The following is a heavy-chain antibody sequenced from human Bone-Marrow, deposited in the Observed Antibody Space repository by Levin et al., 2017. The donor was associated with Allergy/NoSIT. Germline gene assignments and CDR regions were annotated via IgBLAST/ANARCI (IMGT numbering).Heavy chain of an antibody. J-gene: IGHJ3*02. D-gene: IGHD3-10*01. V-gene: IGHV6-1*01. CDR3: ARDPGVNAFDI. Sequence: SQTLSLTCAISVDTVSNTIAAWHWIRQSPSRGLEWLGRTYYRSKWYYDYAVSVKSRITISPDPSKNQLSLQLNSVTPEDTAVYFCARDPGVNAFDIWGQGRMVTVSS. CDR2: TYYRSKWYY. CDR1: VDTVSNTIAA.